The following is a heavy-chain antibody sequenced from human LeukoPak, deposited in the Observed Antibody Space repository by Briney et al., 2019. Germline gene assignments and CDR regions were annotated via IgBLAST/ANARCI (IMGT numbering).Heavy chain of an antibody. CDR1: GFTFRRYW. Sequence: GGSLRLSCAASGFTFRRYWLSWVRQAPGKGLEWVANIKQDGSEKYYVDSVKGRFTISRDNAKNSLYLQMNSLRAEDTAIYYCARQSITAYSLNFNYWGQGILVTVSS. CDR2: IKQDGSEK. CDR3: ARQSITAYSLNFNY. V-gene: IGHV3-7*01. D-gene: IGHD6-6*01. J-gene: IGHJ4*02.